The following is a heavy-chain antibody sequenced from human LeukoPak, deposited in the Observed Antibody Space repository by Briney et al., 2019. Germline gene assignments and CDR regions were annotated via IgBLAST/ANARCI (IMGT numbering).Heavy chain of an antibody. D-gene: IGHD3-10*01. Sequence: GGSLRLSCAASGFTFSSYEMNWVRQAPGKGLEWVSSISSSSSYIYYADSVKGRFTISRDNAKKSLYLQMNSLRVEDTAVYYCARSELGYNYYYMDVWGKGTTVTISS. CDR1: GFTFSSYE. V-gene: IGHV3-21*01. J-gene: IGHJ6*03. CDR2: ISSSSSYI. CDR3: ARSELGYNYYYMDV.